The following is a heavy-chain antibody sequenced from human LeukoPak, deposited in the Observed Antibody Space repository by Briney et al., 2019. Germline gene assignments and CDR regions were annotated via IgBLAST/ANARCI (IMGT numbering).Heavy chain of an antibody. J-gene: IGHJ1*01. CDR1: GGTFSSYA. CDR2: IIPILGIA. V-gene: IGHV1-69*04. CDR3: ARAPRDSSGYYLEYFQH. Sequence: ASVKVSCKASGGTFSSYAISWVRQAPGQGLEWMGRIIPILGIANYAQKFQGRVTITADKSTSTAYMELSSLRSEDTAVYYCARAPRDSSGYYLEYFQHWGQGTLVTVSS. D-gene: IGHD3-22*01.